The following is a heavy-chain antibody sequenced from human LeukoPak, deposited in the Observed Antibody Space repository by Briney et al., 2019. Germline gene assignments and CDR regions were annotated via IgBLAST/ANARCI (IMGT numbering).Heavy chain of an antibody. CDR2: ISYDGNNE. CDR1: GFTFSSHA. D-gene: IGHD4-17*01. V-gene: IGHV3-30-3*01. Sequence: GGSLRLSCAASGFTFSSHAMHWVRQAPGKGLEWVAVISYDGNNEYYADSVKGQFTISRDNSKNTLYLQMNSLRAEDTAVYYCAKDGPDYGDTENRDWGQGTLVTVSS. CDR3: AKDGPDYGDTENRD. J-gene: IGHJ4*02.